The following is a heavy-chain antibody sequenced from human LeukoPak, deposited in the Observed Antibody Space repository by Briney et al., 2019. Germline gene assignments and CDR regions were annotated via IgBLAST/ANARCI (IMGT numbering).Heavy chain of an antibody. CDR2: ISAYNGNT. D-gene: IGHD6-13*01. CDR1: GYTFTNYR. J-gene: IGHJ6*02. CDR3: ARDWTDDSSSWKINYYYGMDV. Sequence: ASVKVSCKASGYTFTNYRINWVRQAPGQGLEWMGWISAYNGNTNYVEKLQGRVTMTTDTSTSTAYMELRSLRSDDTAVYYCARDWTDDSSSWKINYYYGMDVWGQGTTVTVSS. V-gene: IGHV1-18*01.